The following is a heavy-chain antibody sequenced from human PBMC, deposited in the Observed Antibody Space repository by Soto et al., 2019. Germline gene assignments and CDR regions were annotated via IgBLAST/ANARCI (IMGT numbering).Heavy chain of an antibody. D-gene: IGHD3-22*01. CDR3: ARAYYDSRIMGY. CDR1: GYTFTSYA. Sequence: ASVKVSCKASGYTFTSYAMHWVRQAPGQRLEWMGWINAGNGNTKYSQKFQGRVTITRDTSASTAYMELSSLRSEDTAVYYCARAYYDSRIMGYWGQRTLVTLSS. V-gene: IGHV1-3*01. J-gene: IGHJ4*02. CDR2: INAGNGNT.